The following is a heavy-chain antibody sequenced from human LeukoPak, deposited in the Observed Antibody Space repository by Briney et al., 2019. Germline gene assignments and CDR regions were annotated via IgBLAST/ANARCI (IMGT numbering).Heavy chain of an antibody. J-gene: IGHJ5*02. CDR3: ARVAQQWLVSAQSNWFDP. CDR1: GYTFTGYY. D-gene: IGHD6-19*01. CDR2: INPNSGGT. Sequence: ASVTVSFKASGYTFTGYYMHWVRQAPGQGLEWMGWINPNSGGTNYAQKFQGRVTMTRDTSISTAYMELSRLRSDDTAVYYCARVAQQWLVSAQSNWFDPWGQGTLVTVSS. V-gene: IGHV1-2*02.